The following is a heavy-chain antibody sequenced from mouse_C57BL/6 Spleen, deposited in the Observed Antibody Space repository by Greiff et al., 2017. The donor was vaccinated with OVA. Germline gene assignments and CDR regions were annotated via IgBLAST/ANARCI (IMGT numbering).Heavy chain of an antibody. CDR2: IDPSDSYT. J-gene: IGHJ1*03. Sequence: QVQLQQPGAELVKPGASVKLSCKASGYTFTSYWMQWVKQRPGQGLEWIGEIDPSDSYTNYNQKFKGKATLTVDTSSSTAYMQLSSLTSEDSAVYYCAREDGNYVRWYFDVWGTGTTVTVSS. D-gene: IGHD2-1*01. V-gene: IGHV1-50*01. CDR3: AREDGNYVRWYFDV. CDR1: GYTFTSYW.